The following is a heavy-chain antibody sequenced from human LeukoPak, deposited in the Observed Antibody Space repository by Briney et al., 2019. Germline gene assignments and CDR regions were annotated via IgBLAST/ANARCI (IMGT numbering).Heavy chain of an antibody. V-gene: IGHV3-43*01. J-gene: IGHJ3*02. CDR1: GFTFDDYS. Sequence: GGSLRLSCAASGFTFDDYSMHWVRQPPGKGLEWLSLITWDGGSTYYADSVKGRFTISRDNAKNSLDLQMESLRAEDTAVYYRAKDTGSPADAITMEDNAFDIWGQGTMVTVSS. CDR3: AKDTGSPADAITMEDNAFDI. CDR2: ITWDGGST. D-gene: IGHD3-3*01.